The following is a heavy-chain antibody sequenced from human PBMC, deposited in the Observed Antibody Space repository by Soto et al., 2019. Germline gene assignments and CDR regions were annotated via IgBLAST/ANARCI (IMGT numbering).Heavy chain of an antibody. CDR3: AKTHYYYDSSGYPS. CDR2: ISGSGGST. CDR1: GFTFSSYA. V-gene: IGHV3-23*01. J-gene: IGHJ5*02. D-gene: IGHD3-22*01. Sequence: GGSLRLSCAASGFTFSSYAMSWVRQAPGKGLEWVSAISGSGGSTYYADSVKGRFTISRDNSKNTLYLQMNSLRAEDTAVYYRAKTHYYYDSSGYPSWGQGTLVTVYS.